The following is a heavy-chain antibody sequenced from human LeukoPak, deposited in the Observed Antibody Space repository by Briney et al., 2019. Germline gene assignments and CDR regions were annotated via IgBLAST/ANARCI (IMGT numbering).Heavy chain of an antibody. CDR3: ARQTGYGMDV. CDR2: IYYSGST. J-gene: IGHJ6*02. CDR1: GGSISSYY. V-gene: IGHV4-59*08. Sequence: SETLSLTCTVSGGSISSYYWSWIRQPPGKGLEWIGYIYYSGSTNYNPSLKSRVTISVDTSKNQFSLKLSSVTAADTAVYYCARQTGYGMDVWGQGTTVTVSS.